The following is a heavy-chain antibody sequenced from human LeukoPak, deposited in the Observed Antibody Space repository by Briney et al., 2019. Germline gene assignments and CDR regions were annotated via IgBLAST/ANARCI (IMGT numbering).Heavy chain of an antibody. CDR2: ISSSATYI. CDR1: GFTFSDYS. D-gene: IGHD5-18*01. CDR3: ARGGGYSYDYFDY. V-gene: IGHV3-21*01. Sequence: PGGSLRLSCVASGFTFSDYSMDWVRQSPGKGLEWVASISSSATYIFYADSVKGRFTISRDNAKNSLYLQMNTLRAEDTAVYYCARGGGYSYDYFDYWGQGTLVTVSS. J-gene: IGHJ4*02.